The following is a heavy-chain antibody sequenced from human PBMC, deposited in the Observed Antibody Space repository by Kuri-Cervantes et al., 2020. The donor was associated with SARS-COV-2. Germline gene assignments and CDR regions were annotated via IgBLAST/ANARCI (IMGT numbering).Heavy chain of an antibody. J-gene: IGHJ4*02. CDR1: GFTFSDYY. D-gene: IGHD6-19*01. Sequence: GESLKISCAASGFTFSDYYMSWIRQAPGKGLEWVSYISSSSSYTNYADSVKGRFTISRDNAKNSLYLQMNSLRAEDTAVYYCARELSGWNDYWGQGTLVTVSS. V-gene: IGHV3-11*06. CDR3: ARELSGWNDY. CDR2: ISSSSSYT.